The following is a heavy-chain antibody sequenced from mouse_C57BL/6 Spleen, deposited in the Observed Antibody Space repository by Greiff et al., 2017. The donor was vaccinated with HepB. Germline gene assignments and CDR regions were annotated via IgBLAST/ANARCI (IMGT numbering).Heavy chain of an antibody. CDR1: GYTFTSYW. CDR2: IDPSDSYT. J-gene: IGHJ3*01. CDR3: ARRRSYGNAWFAY. D-gene: IGHD2-1*01. Sequence: QVQLQQSGAELVKPGASVKLSCKASGYTFTSYWMQWVKQRPGQGLEWIGEIDPSDSYTNYNQKFKGKATLTVDTSSSTAYMQLSSLTSEDSAVYYCARRRSYGNAWFAYWGQGTLVTVSA. V-gene: IGHV1-50*01.